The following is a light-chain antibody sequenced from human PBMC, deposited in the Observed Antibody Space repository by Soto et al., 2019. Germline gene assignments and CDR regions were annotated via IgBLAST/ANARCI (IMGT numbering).Light chain of an antibody. CDR2: DVS. Sequence: QSVLTQPRSVSGSPGQSVTISCTGASSDVGGYNYVSWYQQHPGKAPKLMIYDVSKRPSGVPDRFPGSKSGNTASLTISGLQTEDEADYYCCSYAGRYTYVFGTGTKVTVL. V-gene: IGLV2-11*01. CDR3: CSYAGRYTYV. J-gene: IGLJ1*01. CDR1: SSDVGGYNY.